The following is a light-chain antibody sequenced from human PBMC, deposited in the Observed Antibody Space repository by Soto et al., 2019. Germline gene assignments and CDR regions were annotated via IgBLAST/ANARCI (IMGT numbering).Light chain of an antibody. CDR3: GAWDSSLSAVI. J-gene: IGLJ2*01. CDR2: DNN. CDR1: SSNIGSNY. Sequence: QSVLTQPASVSAAPGQKVTISCSGGSSNIGSNYVSWYQQLPGTAPKLLIYDNNKRPSGIPDRFSGSKSGTSATLGITGLQTGDEADYYCGAWDSSLSAVIFGGGTQLTVL. V-gene: IGLV1-51*01.